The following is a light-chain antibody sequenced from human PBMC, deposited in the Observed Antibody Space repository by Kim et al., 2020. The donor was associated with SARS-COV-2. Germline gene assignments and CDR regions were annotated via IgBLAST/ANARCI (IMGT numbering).Light chain of an antibody. V-gene: IGKV4-1*01. Sequence: DIVMTQSPDSLPVSLGERATINCKSSQTVLYSYLAWYQHKPGQPPKLLISRASSREAAVPDRFSGSESGTDFTLTISSLQAEDVAVYYCQQYYSIPWTFGQGTKVDIK. CDR1: QTVLYSY. CDR2: RAS. J-gene: IGKJ1*01. CDR3: QQYYSIPWT.